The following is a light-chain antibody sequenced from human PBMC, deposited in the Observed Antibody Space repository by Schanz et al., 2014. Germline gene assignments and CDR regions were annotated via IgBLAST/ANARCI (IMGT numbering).Light chain of an antibody. CDR3: SSYAGSNKGVV. CDR1: SSDVGGYNY. CDR2: DVG. J-gene: IGLJ2*01. V-gene: IGLV2-14*01. Sequence: QSALTQPASVSGSPGQSITMSCTGTSSDVGGYNYVSWYQQHPGKAPKLMIYDVGNRPSGVSNRFSGSKSGNTASLTISGLQPEDEADYYCSSYAGSNKGVVFGGGTKLTVL.